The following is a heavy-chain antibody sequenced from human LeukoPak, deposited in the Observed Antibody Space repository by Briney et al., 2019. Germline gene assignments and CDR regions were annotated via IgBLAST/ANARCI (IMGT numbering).Heavy chain of an antibody. J-gene: IGHJ4*02. CDR2: IIPIFGTA. V-gene: IGHV1-69*13. CDR1: GGTFSSYA. CDR3: ARASGYSSGWYGGTADY. Sequence: GASVKVSCKASGGTFSSYAISWVRQAPGQGLEWMGGIIPIFGTANYAQKFQGRATITADESTSTAYMELSSLRSEDTAVYYCARASGYSSGWYGGTADYWGQGTLVTVSS. D-gene: IGHD6-19*01.